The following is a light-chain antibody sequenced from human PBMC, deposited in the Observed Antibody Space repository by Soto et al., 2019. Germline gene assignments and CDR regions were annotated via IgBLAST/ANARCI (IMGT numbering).Light chain of an antibody. Sequence: DIQMTQSPSSLSASVGDRVTITCQASQDIRNYLNWYQQKPGKAPKLLIYDASNLEAGVPSRFSGRGSGTDFTFTISSLQPEDIATYYCQQYGYLPPGLTFGGGTKVEIK. CDR3: QQYGYLPPGLT. V-gene: IGKV1-33*01. CDR2: DAS. CDR1: QDIRNY. J-gene: IGKJ4*01.